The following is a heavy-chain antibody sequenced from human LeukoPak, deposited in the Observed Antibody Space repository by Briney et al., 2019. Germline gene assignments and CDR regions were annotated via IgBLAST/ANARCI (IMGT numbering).Heavy chain of an antibody. J-gene: IGHJ6*03. CDR1: EFTFSSYS. V-gene: IGHV3-48*01. Sequence: GVSLRLSCVASEFTFSSYSMIWVRQAPGKGLEWISYISNGSGNRYYADSVKGRFTISRDNAKNLLYLQMNNLRADDTAVYYCARAAKWEFYHYYMDVWGKGTTVAVSS. CDR2: ISNGSGNR. CDR3: ARAAKWEFYHYYMDV. D-gene: IGHD1-26*01.